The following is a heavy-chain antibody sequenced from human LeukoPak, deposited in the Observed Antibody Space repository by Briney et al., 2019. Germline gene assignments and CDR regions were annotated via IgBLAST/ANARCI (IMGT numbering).Heavy chain of an antibody. CDR3: ARVPQGSSWPYYFDY. J-gene: IGHJ4*02. Sequence: ASVKVSCKASGYTFTVYYMHWVRQAPGQGLEWMGWINPNSGGTNYAQNFQGRVTMTRDTSISTAYMELRSLRSDDTAVYYCARVPQGSSWPYYFDYWGQGTLVTVSS. CDR1: GYTFTVYY. CDR2: INPNSGGT. D-gene: IGHD6-13*01. V-gene: IGHV1-2*02.